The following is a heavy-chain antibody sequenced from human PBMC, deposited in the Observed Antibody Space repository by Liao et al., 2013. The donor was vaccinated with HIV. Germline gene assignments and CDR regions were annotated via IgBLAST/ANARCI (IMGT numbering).Heavy chain of an antibody. V-gene: IGHV4-34*02. CDR1: GTSLSGYY. Sequence: QVHLQQWGTGLLKPLETLSLTCGVSGTSLSGYYWAWIRQAPGKRLEWIGDIFDSGRSNYNPSFKSRVTISEDTSNNQFSLALTSVTAADTAVYYCARDDSSGYHLDAFDNWGQGTMVTVSS. CDR2: IFDSGRS. D-gene: IGHD3-22*01. CDR3: ARDDSSGYHLDAFDN. J-gene: IGHJ3*02.